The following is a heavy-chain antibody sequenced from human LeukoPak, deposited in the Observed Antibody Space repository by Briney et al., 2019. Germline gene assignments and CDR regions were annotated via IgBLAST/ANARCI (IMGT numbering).Heavy chain of an antibody. CDR1: GYAFASYY. CDR2: INPSGGST. V-gene: IGHV1-46*01. CDR3: ATLSPGYCSGGSCQGFDY. J-gene: IGHJ4*02. D-gene: IGHD2-15*01. Sequence: ASVKVSCKASGYAFASYYMHWVRQAPGQGLEWMGIINPSGGSTSYAQKFQGRVTMTRDTSTRTVYMELSSLQSGGTAVYYCATLSPGYCSGGSCQGFDYWGQGTLVTVSS.